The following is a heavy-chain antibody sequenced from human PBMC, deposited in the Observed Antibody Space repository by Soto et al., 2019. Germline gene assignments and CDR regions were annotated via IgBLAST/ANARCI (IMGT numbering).Heavy chain of an antibody. J-gene: IGHJ6*02. Sequence: PSETLSLTCTVSVGSISGYYWSWIRQPPGKGLEWIGEINHSGSTNYNPSLKSRVTISVDTSKNQFSLKLSSVTAADTAVYYCARARDIVVVVAATHYGMDVWGQGNTVTVS. CDR1: VGSISGYY. V-gene: IGHV4-34*01. D-gene: IGHD2-15*01. CDR3: ARARDIVVVVAATHYGMDV. CDR2: INHSGST.